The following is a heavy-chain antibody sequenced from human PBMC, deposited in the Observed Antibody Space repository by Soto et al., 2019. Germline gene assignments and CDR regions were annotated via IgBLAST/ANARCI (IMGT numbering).Heavy chain of an antibody. V-gene: IGHV4-4*02. CDR1: DDSISSSNW. CDR2: IFPSGST. J-gene: IGHJ5*02. D-gene: IGHD5-12*01. Sequence: QIQLQESGPGLVKPSGTLSLTCAVSDDSISSSNWWSWVRQPPGRRLEWIGEIFPSGSTNYNPSLMSRVTISRDKSKNQFSLNLFSVTAADTAVYYCARRATAELPSNWFDPWGQGTLVIVSS. CDR3: ARRATAELPSNWFDP.